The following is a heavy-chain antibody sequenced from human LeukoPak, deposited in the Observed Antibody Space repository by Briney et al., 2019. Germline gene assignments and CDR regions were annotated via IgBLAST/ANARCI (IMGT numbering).Heavy chain of an antibody. CDR3: AREMDYYDSSGYGYFDY. CDR2: ISSSSGYI. J-gene: IGHJ4*02. Sequence: PGGSLRLSCAASGFTFSSYSMNWVRQAPGKGLEWVSSISSSSGYIYYADSVKGRFTISRDNAKNSLYLQMNSLRAEDTAVYYCAREMDYYDSSGYGYFDYWGQGTLVTVSS. CDR1: GFTFSSYS. V-gene: IGHV3-21*01. D-gene: IGHD3-22*01.